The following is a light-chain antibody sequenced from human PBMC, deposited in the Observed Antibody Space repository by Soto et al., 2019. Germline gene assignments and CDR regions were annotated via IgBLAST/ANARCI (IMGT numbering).Light chain of an antibody. Sequence: QSALTQPASVSGSPGQSITISCTGIICDVGNCHLVSWYQQHPGKAPKLMIYEGSKRPSGVSNRVSGYKSGNTASLTISGREGECEADYYCCPYADSSTLGVGGGTKLTVL. CDR1: ICDVGNCHL. CDR3: CPYADSSTLG. J-gene: IGLJ2*01. CDR2: EGS. V-gene: IGLV2-23*01.